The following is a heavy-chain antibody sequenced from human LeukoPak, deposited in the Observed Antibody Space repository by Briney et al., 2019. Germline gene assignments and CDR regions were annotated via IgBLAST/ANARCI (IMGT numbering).Heavy chain of an antibody. CDR3: ASLYYGSGPPGWFDP. Sequence: ASVKVSCKASGYTFTSYYMHWVRQAPGQGLEWMGWINPNSGGTNYAQKFQGRVTMTRDTSISTAYMELSRLRSDDTAVYYCASLYYGSGPPGWFDPWGQGTLVTVSS. D-gene: IGHD3-10*01. J-gene: IGHJ5*02. V-gene: IGHV1-2*02. CDR1: GYTFTSYY. CDR2: INPNSGGT.